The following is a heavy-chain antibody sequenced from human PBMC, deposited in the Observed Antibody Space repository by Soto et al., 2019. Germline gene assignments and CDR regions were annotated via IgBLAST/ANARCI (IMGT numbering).Heavy chain of an antibody. CDR3: ARMAGATTPSYYYYGMDV. J-gene: IGHJ6*02. CDR2: IYYSGST. Sequence: QLKLQESAPGLVKPSEPLSLPCTVSVASISSISSSWGGIRQPPGKGLDWIGSIYYSGSTYYNPSLKSRVTISVDTSKNQFSLKLSSVTAADTAVYYCARMAGATTPSYYYYGMDVWGQGTTVTVSS. V-gene: IGHV4-39*01. CDR1: VASISSISSS. D-gene: IGHD1-26*01.